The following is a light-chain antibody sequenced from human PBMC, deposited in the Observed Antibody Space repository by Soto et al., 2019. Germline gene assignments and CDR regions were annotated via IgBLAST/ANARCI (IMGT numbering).Light chain of an antibody. CDR1: SSDVGGYNY. CDR3: SSYTSRTTDV. CDR2: EVS. J-gene: IGLJ1*01. Sequence: QSALTQPASVSGSPGQSITISCTGTSSDVGGYNYVSWYQQHPGKAAKLMIYEVSNRPSGVSFRFSGSKSGNTASLTISGLQAEDEADYYCSSYTSRTTDVFGTGTKLTVL. V-gene: IGLV2-14*01.